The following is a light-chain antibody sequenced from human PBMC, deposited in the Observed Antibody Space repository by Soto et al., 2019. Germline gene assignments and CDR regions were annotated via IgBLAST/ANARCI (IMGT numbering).Light chain of an antibody. J-gene: IGLJ2*01. Sequence: QSVLAQPASVSGSPGQSITIPCTGTSSDVGAYNYVSWYHQHHPGKAPELIIYDVTDRPSGVSTRFSGSKSGNTASLTISGLQAEDEGDYYCSSYTTIKTVIFGGGTKLTVL. V-gene: IGLV2-14*01. CDR3: SSYTTIKTVI. CDR2: DVT. CDR1: SSDVGAYNY.